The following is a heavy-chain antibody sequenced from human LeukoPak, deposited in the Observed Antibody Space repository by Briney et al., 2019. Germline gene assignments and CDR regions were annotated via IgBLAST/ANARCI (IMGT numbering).Heavy chain of an antibody. CDR2: INWNGGST. CDR1: GFTFDDYG. CDR3: ARDFYYDSSGYEPHDY. V-gene: IGHV3-20*04. D-gene: IGHD3-22*01. Sequence: GGSLRLSCAASGFTFDDYGMSWVRHAPGKGLEWVSGINWNGGSTGYADFVKGRFTISRDNAKNSLYLQMNSLRAEDAALYYCARDFYYDSSGYEPHDYWGQGTLVTVSS. J-gene: IGHJ4*02.